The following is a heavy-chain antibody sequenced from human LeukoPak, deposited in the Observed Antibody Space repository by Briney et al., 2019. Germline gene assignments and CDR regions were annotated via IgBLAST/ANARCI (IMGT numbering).Heavy chain of an antibody. CDR1: GYTFTSYT. D-gene: IGHD3-3*01. CDR3: ARARYETRIWPKSRYDYYHYMDV. Sequence: ASVKVSCKASGYTFTSYTIHWVRQAPGQRLEWMGIINAGNGNAKYSQKFQDRVTITRDTSASTAYMELSSLRSEDMAVYYCARARYETRIWPKSRYDYYHYMDVWGKGTTVTVSS. J-gene: IGHJ6*03. V-gene: IGHV1-3*03. CDR2: INAGNGNA.